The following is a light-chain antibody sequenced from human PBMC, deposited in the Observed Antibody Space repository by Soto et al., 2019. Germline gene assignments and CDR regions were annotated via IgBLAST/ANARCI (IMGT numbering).Light chain of an antibody. Sequence: QSALTQPASVSGSPGQSITISCTGTSSDVGGYNYVSWYQQHPGKAPKLMIYEVSNRPSGVSNRFAGSKSGNTASLTICGLQAEDEADYYCSSFTSINTWVFGGGTQLTVL. CDR1: SSDVGGYNY. CDR3: SSFTSINTWV. CDR2: EVS. V-gene: IGLV2-14*01. J-gene: IGLJ3*02.